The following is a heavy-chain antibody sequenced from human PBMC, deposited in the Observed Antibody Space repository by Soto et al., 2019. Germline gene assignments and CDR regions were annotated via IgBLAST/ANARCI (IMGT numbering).Heavy chain of an antibody. CDR1: GFSFSSYG. CDR3: SKAMIGSYDSDAFDV. V-gene: IGHV3-30*18. Sequence: GGSLRLSCAASGFSFSSYGIHWVRQAPGKRLEWVAVISYDESTTFYADSVKGRFTISRDNSKNTLFLQMNSLRPEDTAVYYCSKAMIGSYDSDAFDVWGQGTMVTVSS. J-gene: IGHJ3*01. D-gene: IGHD3-22*01. CDR2: ISYDESTT.